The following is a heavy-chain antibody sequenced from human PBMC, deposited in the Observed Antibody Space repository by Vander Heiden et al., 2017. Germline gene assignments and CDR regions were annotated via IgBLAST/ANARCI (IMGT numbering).Heavy chain of an antibody. V-gene: IGHV3-23*01. D-gene: IGHD4-17*01. Sequence: EVQLLESGGGLIQPGGSLRLSCASPGFPFSSYALSGVRQVTGKGVEGVSSISGSVGSTYYADAVKGRFTISRDKSKNTVYLQMNSLRAEDTAVYYCAKRGSTVTTEFDYWGQGTLVTVSS. J-gene: IGHJ4*02. CDR2: ISGSVGST. CDR3: AKRGSTVTTEFDY. CDR1: GFPFSSYA.